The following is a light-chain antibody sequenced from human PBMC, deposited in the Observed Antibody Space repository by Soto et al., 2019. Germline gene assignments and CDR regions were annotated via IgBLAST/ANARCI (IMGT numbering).Light chain of an antibody. V-gene: IGKV3-20*01. J-gene: IGKJ4*01. CDR3: QQYVSSVLT. CDR2: GAS. Sequence: EIVLTQSPGTLSLSPGERATLSCRASQSVSSIYLAWYQQKPGQAPRLLIYGASSRPTGIPDRFSVSGSWTDFTLPSSRLEPDDFAVYYCQQYVSSVLTFGGGTKLEIK. CDR1: QSVSSIY.